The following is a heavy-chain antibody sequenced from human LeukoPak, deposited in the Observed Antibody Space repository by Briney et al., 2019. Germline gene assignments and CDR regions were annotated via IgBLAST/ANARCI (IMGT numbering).Heavy chain of an antibody. Sequence: PSETLSLTCTVSGYYISSGYYWCWIRQPPGKGLEWIGSIYHSGSTYYNPSLKSRVTISVDTSKNQFSLKLSSVTAADTAVYYCARVEVFGVVIAVDYWGQGTLVTVSS. J-gene: IGHJ4*02. CDR3: ARVEVFGVVIAVDY. CDR1: GYYISSGYY. D-gene: IGHD3-3*01. V-gene: IGHV4-38-2*02. CDR2: IYHSGST.